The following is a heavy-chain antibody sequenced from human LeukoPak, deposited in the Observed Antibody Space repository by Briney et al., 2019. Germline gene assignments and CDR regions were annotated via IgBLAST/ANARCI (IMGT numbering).Heavy chain of an antibody. CDR3: ARVSDKIILAAAGTGGDYFDY. CDR2: INPKSGGT. Sequence: ASVRVSCKASGYTFTGYYMHWVRQAPGQELEWMGWINPKSGGTDYAQKFQGRVTMTRDRSISTAYMELSGLRSGDTAMYYCARVSDKIILAAAGTGGDYFDYWGQGTLVTVSS. J-gene: IGHJ4*02. D-gene: IGHD6-13*01. CDR1: GYTFTGYY. V-gene: IGHV1-2*02.